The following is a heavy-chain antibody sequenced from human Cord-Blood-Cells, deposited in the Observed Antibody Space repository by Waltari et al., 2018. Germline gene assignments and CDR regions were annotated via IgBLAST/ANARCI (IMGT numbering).Heavy chain of an antibody. CDR1: GGSISSYY. D-gene: IGHD6-13*01. V-gene: IGHV4-4*07. CDR3: ARVYYSSSWYYFDY. J-gene: IGHJ4*02. CDR2: NYTRGST. Sequence: QVQLQESGPGLVKPSETLSLTCTVSGGSISSYYWSWIRQPAGKGLGWIGRNYTRGSTNYTPSLKSRGTMSVDTSKNQFSLKLSSVTAADTAVYYCARVYYSSSWYYFDYWGQGTLVTVSS.